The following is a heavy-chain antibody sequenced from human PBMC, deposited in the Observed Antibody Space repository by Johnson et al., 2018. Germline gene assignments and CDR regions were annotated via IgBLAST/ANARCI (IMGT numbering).Heavy chain of an antibody. Sequence: QVQLVQSGGGVVQPGRSLRLSCVASGFTFSSYGMHWVRQAPGKGLEWVAVISYDGSNKYYADSVKGRFTISRDKSKNTLYLQMNSLRAEDTAVYYCAKDLTIGSGLKYYYYYMDVWGKGTTVTVSS. J-gene: IGHJ6*03. V-gene: IGHV3-30*18. D-gene: IGHD6-19*01. CDR2: ISYDGSNK. CDR1: GFTFSSYG. CDR3: AKDLTIGSGLKYYYYYMDV.